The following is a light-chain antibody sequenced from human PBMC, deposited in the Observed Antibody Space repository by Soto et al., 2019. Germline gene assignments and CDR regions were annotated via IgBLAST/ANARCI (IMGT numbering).Light chain of an antibody. J-gene: IGKJ4*01. Sequence: DVVETQTPLSLPVTLGQPASISCTSSQRLVYRDGYTYLNWFQQRPGQTPRRLKYRVSNRYSGVPDSFSGSGSGPDFTLNITRVEAEDVGLYCCMQGTHWPLSFGGGTQVEIK. V-gene: IGKV2-30*01. CDR3: MQGTHWPLS. CDR1: QRLVYRDGYTY. CDR2: RVS.